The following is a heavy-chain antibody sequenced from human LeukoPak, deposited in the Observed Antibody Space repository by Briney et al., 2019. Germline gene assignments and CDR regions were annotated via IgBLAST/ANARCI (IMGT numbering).Heavy chain of an antibody. Sequence: SETLSLTCTVSGGSISSYYWSWIRQPPGKGLEWIGYIYYSGSTNYNPSLKSRVTISVDTSKNQFSLKLSSVTAADTAVYYCARMGPRGRGTNWFDPWGQGTLVTVSS. J-gene: IGHJ5*02. CDR2: IYYSGST. CDR3: ARMGPRGRGTNWFDP. CDR1: GGSISSYY. V-gene: IGHV4-59*01. D-gene: IGHD3-10*01.